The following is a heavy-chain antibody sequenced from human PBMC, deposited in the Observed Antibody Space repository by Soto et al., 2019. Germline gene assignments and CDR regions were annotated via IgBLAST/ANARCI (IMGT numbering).Heavy chain of an antibody. V-gene: IGHV4-34*01. J-gene: IGHJ6*03. D-gene: IGHD6-13*01. CDR1: GGSFSGYY. CDR2: INHSGST. Sequence: SETLSLTCAVYGGSFSGYYWSWIRQPPGKGLEWIGEINHSGSTNYNPSLKSRVTISVDTSKNQFTLKLSSVTAADTAVYYCARGQQLRPITANYYYYYMDVWGKGTTVTVSS. CDR3: ARGQQLRPITANYYYYYMDV.